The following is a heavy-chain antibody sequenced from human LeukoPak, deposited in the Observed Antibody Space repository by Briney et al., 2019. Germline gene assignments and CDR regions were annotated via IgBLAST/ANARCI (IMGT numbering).Heavy chain of an antibody. D-gene: IGHD4-17*01. V-gene: IGHV4-59*01. CDR3: ARCRDEFADYGFTS. CDR1: GDSISSNY. CDR2: ISNSGST. J-gene: IGHJ5*02. Sequence: SGTLSLTCTVSGDSISSNYWSWIRQPPGKGLEWIGYISNSGSTKYNPSLKSRVTISVDTSKNLFSLKLTSMTAADTAVYYCARCRDEFADYGFTSWGPGTLVTVSS.